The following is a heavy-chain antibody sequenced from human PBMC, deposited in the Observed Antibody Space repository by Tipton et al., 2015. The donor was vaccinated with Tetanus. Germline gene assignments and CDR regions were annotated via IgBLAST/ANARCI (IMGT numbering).Heavy chain of an antibody. CDR2: TYYRSKWSN. Sequence: GLVKPSQTLPVTCVISGDRLSSDIAAWYWIRQSPSRGLEWLGRTYYRSKWSNDYAVSVKSRVTITSDTSKNQFSLQLGSVTPEDTAVYYCARGYAGGAWDVWGQGDLVTVSS. V-gene: IGHV6-1*01. CDR1: GDRLSSDIAA. J-gene: IGHJ4*02. CDR3: ARGYAGGAWDV. D-gene: IGHD2-2*01.